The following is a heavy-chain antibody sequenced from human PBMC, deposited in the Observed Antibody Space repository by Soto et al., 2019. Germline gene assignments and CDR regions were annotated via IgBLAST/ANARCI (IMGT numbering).Heavy chain of an antibody. CDR2: ISRSGSR. J-gene: IGHJ4*02. CDR3: ARGLAYDRPITVAEPFDS. D-gene: IGHD6-19*01. Sequence: SETLSLTCVVSGGSFSGYFWTWIRQSPGRGLEWIGEISRSGSRNYNPAFQSRVIISVDSSKNHVSLKLSSVTAADSATYFCARGLAYDRPITVAEPFDSWGQGTLVTVSS. V-gene: IGHV4-34*01. CDR1: GGSFSGYF.